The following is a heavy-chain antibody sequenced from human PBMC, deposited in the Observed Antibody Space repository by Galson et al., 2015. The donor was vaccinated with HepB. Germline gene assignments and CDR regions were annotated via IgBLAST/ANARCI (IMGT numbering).Heavy chain of an antibody. Sequence: SVKVSCKASGYTFRPSATQWVRQAPGQGLEWMGWINVGNGNTNYSQKFQGRVTFTRDTSASTGYMQLSSLKSEDTAVYYCANSIRNYFDYWGQGTLVTVSS. CDR1: GYTFRPSA. CDR3: ANSIRNYFDY. D-gene: IGHD2-15*01. CDR2: INVGNGNT. J-gene: IGHJ4*02. V-gene: IGHV1-3*01.